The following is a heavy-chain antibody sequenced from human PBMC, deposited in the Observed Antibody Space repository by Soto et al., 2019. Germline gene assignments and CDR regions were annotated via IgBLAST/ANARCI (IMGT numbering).Heavy chain of an antibody. Sequence: PGGSLRLSCAASGFTFSSYGMHWVRQAPGKGLEWVAVIWYDGSNKYYADSVKGRFTISRDNSKNTLYLQMNSLRAEDTALYYCARVVTVTNYYYYGMDVWGQGTTVTVSS. D-gene: IGHD4-4*01. CDR2: IWYDGSNK. J-gene: IGHJ6*02. V-gene: IGHV3-33*01. CDR3: ARVVTVTNYYYYGMDV. CDR1: GFTFSSYG.